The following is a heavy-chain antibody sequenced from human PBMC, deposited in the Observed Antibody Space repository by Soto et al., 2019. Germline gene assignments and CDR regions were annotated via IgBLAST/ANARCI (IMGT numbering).Heavy chain of an antibody. V-gene: IGHV1-69*12. D-gene: IGHD3-3*01. CDR2: IIPIFGTA. CDR3: ARVRVRFLEWLGSEG. J-gene: IGHJ4*02. CDR1: GGTFSSYA. Sequence: QVQLVQSGAEVKKPGSSVKVSCKASGGTFSSYAISWVRQAPGQGLEWMGGIIPIFGTANYAQEFQGRVPITADASTSTAYMELSSLRSEDTAVYYCARVRVRFLEWLGSEGWGQGTLVTVSS.